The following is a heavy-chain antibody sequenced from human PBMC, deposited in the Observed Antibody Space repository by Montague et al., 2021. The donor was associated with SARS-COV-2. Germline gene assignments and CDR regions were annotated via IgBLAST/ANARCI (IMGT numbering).Heavy chain of an antibody. CDR1: GFTFSSYW. J-gene: IGHJ4*02. Sequence: SLRLSCAASGFTFSSYWMSWVRQAPGKGLEWVASIKQDGSEKYYVDSVKGRFTISRDDAKNSLYLQMNSLRAEDTAVYYCARVGKSSWHFDYWGQGTLVTVSS. D-gene: IGHD6-13*01. CDR3: ARVGKSSWHFDY. V-gene: IGHV3-7*01. CDR2: IKQDGSEK.